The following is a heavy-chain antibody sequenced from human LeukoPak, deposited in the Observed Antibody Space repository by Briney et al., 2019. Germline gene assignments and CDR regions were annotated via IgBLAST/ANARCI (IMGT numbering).Heavy chain of an antibody. Sequence: QPGGSLRLSCAASGFTFSDYYMSWIRQAPGKGLEWVSAISGSGGSTYYADSVKGRFTISRDNAKNTLYLQMNNLRAEDTAIYYCATDYYVSGSYYRLFYWGQGTLVTVSS. D-gene: IGHD3-10*01. CDR1: GFTFSDYY. CDR2: ISGSGGST. V-gene: IGHV3-23*01. J-gene: IGHJ4*02. CDR3: ATDYYVSGSYYRLFY.